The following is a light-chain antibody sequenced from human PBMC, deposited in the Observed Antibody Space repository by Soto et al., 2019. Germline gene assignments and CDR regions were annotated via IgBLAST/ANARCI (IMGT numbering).Light chain of an antibody. Sequence: EIVLTQSPATLSLSPGERATLSCRASQSVAYTYLSWFQQKPGQAPRLLIHGASSRATGIPDRFSGSGSGTDFPLTISRLEPEDFAVYYCQQYGSSPLTFGGGTKVDIK. CDR1: QSVAYTY. CDR3: QQYGSSPLT. CDR2: GAS. V-gene: IGKV3-20*01. J-gene: IGKJ4*01.